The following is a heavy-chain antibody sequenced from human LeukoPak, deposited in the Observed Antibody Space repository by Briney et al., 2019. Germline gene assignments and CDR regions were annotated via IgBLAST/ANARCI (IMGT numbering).Heavy chain of an antibody. Sequence: RLSXAASGFTFXXXXXSWXXXXPXXGXEWXXXISGSGASTYYADSVKGRFTISRDNSKNTLYVQMNSLRAEDTAAYYCAKSQFGGVXDXFDIWGQGTMVXVSS. V-gene: IGHV3-23*01. CDR3: AKSQFGGVXDXFDI. CDR2: ISGSGAST. D-gene: IGHD3-16*01. CDR1: GFTFXXXX. J-gene: IGHJ3*02.